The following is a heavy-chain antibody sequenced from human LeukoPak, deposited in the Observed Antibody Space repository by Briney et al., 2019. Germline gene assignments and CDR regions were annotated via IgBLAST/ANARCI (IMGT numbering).Heavy chain of an antibody. V-gene: IGHV3-30*02. Sequence: QPGGSLRLSCAASGFTFSSYGMHWVRQAPGKGLEWVAFIRYDVSNKYYADSVKGRFTISRDNSKNTLYLQMNSLRAEDTAVYYCAKEMHDYVWGSYRAPYDAFDIWGQGKMATVSS. D-gene: IGHD3-16*02. CDR3: AKEMHDYVWGSYRAPYDAFDI. CDR1: GFTFSSYG. J-gene: IGHJ3*02. CDR2: IRYDVSNK.